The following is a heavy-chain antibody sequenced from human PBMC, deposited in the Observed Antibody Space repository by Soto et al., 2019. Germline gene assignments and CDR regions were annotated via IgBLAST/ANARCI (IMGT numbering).Heavy chain of an antibody. D-gene: IGHD6-13*01. Sequence: ASVKVSCKASGYTFTSYDINWVRQATGQGLEWMGWMNPNSGNTGYAQKFQGRVTMTRNTSISTAYMELSSLRSEDTAVYYCASWWASSSWPTYYYYGMDVWGQGTTVTVTS. CDR1: GYTFTSYD. CDR2: MNPNSGNT. CDR3: ASWWASSSWPTYYYYGMDV. J-gene: IGHJ6*02. V-gene: IGHV1-8*01.